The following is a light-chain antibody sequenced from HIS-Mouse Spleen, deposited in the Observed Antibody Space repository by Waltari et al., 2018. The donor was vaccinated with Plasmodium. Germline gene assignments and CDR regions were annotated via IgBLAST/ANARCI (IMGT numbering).Light chain of an antibody. CDR2: KDR. CDR3: QSADSSGTYRV. Sequence: SYELTQPPSVSVSPGQTARTTCSGHALPKQYAYWYQQKPGQAPVLVIYKDRERPSGIPERFSGSSSGTTVTLTISGVQAEDEADYYCQSADSSGTYRVFGGGTKLTVL. V-gene: IGLV3-25*03. CDR1: ALPKQY. J-gene: IGLJ2*01.